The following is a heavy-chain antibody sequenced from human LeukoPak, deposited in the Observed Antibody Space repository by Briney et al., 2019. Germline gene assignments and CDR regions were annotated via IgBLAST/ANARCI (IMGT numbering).Heavy chain of an antibody. V-gene: IGHV3-30-3*01. CDR2: ISYDGSNK. Sequence: PGGSLRLSCAASGFTFSIYAMHWVRQAPGKGLEWVAVISYDGSNKYYADPVKGRFTISRDNSKNTLYLQMNSLRAEDTAVYYCARDPYGDYYFDFWGQGTLVTVSS. J-gene: IGHJ4*02. D-gene: IGHD4-17*01. CDR3: ARDPYGDYYFDF. CDR1: GFTFSIYA.